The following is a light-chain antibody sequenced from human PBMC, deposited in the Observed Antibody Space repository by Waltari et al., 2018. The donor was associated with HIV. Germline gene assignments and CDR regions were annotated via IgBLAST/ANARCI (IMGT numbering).Light chain of an antibody. CDR2: EVT. CDR3: SSYANTNSVI. CDR1: TSDVGSYNF. V-gene: IGLV2-14*03. J-gene: IGLJ2*01. Sequence: QSALTQPASVSGSPGQSITISCSGTTSDVGSYNFVSWYQKHPGKAPKLMIHEVTNRPSGASTLFSGSKSGKTAYLTISGLQTEDEADYYCSSYANTNSVIFGGGTKLTVL.